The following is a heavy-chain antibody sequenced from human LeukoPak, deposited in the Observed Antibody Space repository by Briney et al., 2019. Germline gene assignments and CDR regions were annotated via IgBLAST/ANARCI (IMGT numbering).Heavy chain of an antibody. CDR3: ARGHDSSGYYFDY. J-gene: IGHJ4*02. D-gene: IGHD3-22*01. CDR1: GGSFSGYY. CDR2: INHSGST. V-gene: IGHV4-34*01. Sequence: SETLSLTCAVYGGSFSGYYWSGIRQPPGKGLEWIGEINHSGSTNYNPSLKSRVTISVDTSKNQFSLKLSSVTAADTTVYYCARGHDSSGYYFDYWGQGTLVTVSS.